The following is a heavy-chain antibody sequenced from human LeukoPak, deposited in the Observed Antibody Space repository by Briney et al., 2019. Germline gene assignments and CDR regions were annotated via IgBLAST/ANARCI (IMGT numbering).Heavy chain of an antibody. CDR1: GGSISSYY. CDR2: IYYSGST. Sequence: SETLSLTCTVSGGSISSYYWSWIRQPPGKGLEWIGYIYYSGSTNYNPSLKSRVTISVDTPKNQFSLKLSSVTAADTAVYYCARGPDNPGEYYFDYWGQGTLVTVSS. CDR3: ARGPDNPGEYYFDY. D-gene: IGHD3-10*01. J-gene: IGHJ4*02. V-gene: IGHV4-59*12.